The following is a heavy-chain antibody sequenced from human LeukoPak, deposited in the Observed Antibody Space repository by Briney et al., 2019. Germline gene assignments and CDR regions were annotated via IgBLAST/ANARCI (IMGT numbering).Heavy chain of an antibody. CDR1: GGSFSGYY. Sequence: PSETLSLTCAVYGGSFSGYYWSWIRQPPGKGLEWIGEINHSGSTNYNPSLKSRVTISVDTSKNQFSLKLSSVTAADTAVYYCARHAIGVVVVPAATNWFDPWGQGTLVTVSS. V-gene: IGHV4-34*01. D-gene: IGHD2-2*01. J-gene: IGHJ5*02. CDR2: INHSGST. CDR3: ARHAIGVVVVPAATNWFDP.